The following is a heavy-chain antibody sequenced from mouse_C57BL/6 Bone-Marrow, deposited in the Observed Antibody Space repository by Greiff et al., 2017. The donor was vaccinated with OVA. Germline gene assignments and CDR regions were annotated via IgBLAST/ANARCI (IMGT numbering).Heavy chain of an antibody. D-gene: IGHD2-1*01. CDR2: ISDGGSYT. CDR3: AREAKSSIYTIAMDY. Sequence: EVKLVESGGGLVKPGGSLKLSCAASGFTFSSYAMSWVRQTPEKRLEWVATISDGGSYTYYPDNVKGRFTISRDNAKNNLYLQMSHLKSEDTAMYYCAREAKSSIYTIAMDYGGQGTSVTVSS. J-gene: IGHJ4*01. CDR1: GFTFSSYA. V-gene: IGHV5-4*01.